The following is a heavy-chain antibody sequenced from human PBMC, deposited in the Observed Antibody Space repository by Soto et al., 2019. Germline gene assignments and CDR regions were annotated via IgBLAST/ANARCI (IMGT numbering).Heavy chain of an antibody. V-gene: IGHV4-31*03. Sequence: SETLSLTCTVSGGSISSGGYYWSWIRQHPGKGLEWIGYIFYSGTTYYNPSLKSRVTISVDTSKNQFSLKLSSVTAADTAVYYCARLRGSSWYGYYYYGMDVWGQGTTVTVSS. CDR3: ARLRGSSWYGYYYYGMDV. D-gene: IGHD6-13*01. J-gene: IGHJ6*02. CDR1: GGSISSGGYY. CDR2: IFYSGTT.